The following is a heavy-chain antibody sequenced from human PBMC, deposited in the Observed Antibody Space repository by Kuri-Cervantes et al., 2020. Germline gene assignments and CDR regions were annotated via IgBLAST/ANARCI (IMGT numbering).Heavy chain of an antibody. CDR3: AKADGYCSGGSCYPFDP. V-gene: IGHV3-9*01. J-gene: IGHJ5*02. D-gene: IGHD2-15*01. Sequence: GGSLRLSCAASGFTFDDYAMHWVRQAPGKGLEWVSGISWNSGSIGYADSVKGRFTISRDNAKNSLYLQMNSLRAEDTAVYYCAKADGYCSGGSCYPFDPWGQGTLVTVSS. CDR2: ISWNSGSI. CDR1: GFTFDDYA.